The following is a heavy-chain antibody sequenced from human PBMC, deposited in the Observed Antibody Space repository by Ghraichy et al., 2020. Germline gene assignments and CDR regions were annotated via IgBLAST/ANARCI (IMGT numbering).Heavy chain of an antibody. CDR1: GFTFSSYW. J-gene: IGHJ3*02. CDR3: ARDQGVLGVVVVAASEPFDI. D-gene: IGHD2-15*01. Sequence: GGSLRLSCAASGFTFSSYWMSWVRQAPGKGLEWVANIKQDGSEKYYVDSVKGRFTISRDNAKNSLYLQMNSLRAEDTAVYYCARDQGVLGVVVVAASEPFDIWGQGTMVTVSS. CDR2: IKQDGSEK. V-gene: IGHV3-7*04.